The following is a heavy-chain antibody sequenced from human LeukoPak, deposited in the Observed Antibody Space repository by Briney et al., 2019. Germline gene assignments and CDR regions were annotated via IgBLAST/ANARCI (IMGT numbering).Heavy chain of an antibody. J-gene: IGHJ4*02. CDR3: AKDTAIQFLEAAF. V-gene: IGHV3-33*06. D-gene: IGHD3-3*01. CDR2: IWFDGSVK. CDR1: GLTFNTHG. Sequence: GGSLRLSCAASGLTFNTHGMHWVRQAPGKGLEWVAAIWFDGSVKRYSDAVKGRFTISRDNSLDTLYLQMNSLRVEDTAMYYCAKDTAIQFLEAAFWGQGTLVTVSS.